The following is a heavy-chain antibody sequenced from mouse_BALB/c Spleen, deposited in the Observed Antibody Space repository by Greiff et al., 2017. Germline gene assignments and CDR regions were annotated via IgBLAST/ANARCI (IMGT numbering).Heavy chain of an antibody. D-gene: IGHD1-1*01. CDR1: GYTFTSYW. CDR2: INPSNGRT. V-gene: IGHV1S81*02. J-gene: IGHJ1*01. Sequence: QVQLKQPGAELVKPGASVKLSCKASGYTFTSYWMHWVKQRPGQGLEWIGEINPSNGRTNYNEKFKSKATLTVDKSSSTAYMQLSSLTSEDSAVYYCARDYYGSMRYFDVWGAGTTVTVSS. CDR3: ARDYYGSMRYFDV.